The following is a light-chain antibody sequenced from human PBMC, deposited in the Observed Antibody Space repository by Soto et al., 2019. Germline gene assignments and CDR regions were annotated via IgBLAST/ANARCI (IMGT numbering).Light chain of an antibody. CDR1: SFNIGSNY. CDR3: AAWDDTLSTWV. Sequence: QSVLTQPPSASGTPGQRVIISCSASSFNIGSNYVYWYHHLPGTAPKLLIYRSNQRPSGVPDRFSGSQSGASASLAISGLRSEDEADYYCAAWDDTLSTWVFGGGTKVTVL. CDR2: RSN. V-gene: IGLV1-47*01. J-gene: IGLJ3*02.